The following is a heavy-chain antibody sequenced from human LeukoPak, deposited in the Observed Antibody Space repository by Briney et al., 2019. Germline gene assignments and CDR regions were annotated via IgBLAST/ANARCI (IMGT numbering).Heavy chain of an antibody. J-gene: IGHJ6*02. D-gene: IGHD3-22*01. CDR2: IYYSGST. CDR3: ARAKNGPYSSGYYYDPYYGMDV. Sequence: SETLSPTCTVSGGSISSSSYYWSWIRQPPGKGLEWIGYIYYSGSTNYNPSLKSRVTISVDTSKNQFSLKLSSVTAADTAVYYCARAKNGPYSSGYYYDPYYGMDVWGQGTTVTVSS. V-gene: IGHV4-61*01. CDR1: GGSISSSSYY.